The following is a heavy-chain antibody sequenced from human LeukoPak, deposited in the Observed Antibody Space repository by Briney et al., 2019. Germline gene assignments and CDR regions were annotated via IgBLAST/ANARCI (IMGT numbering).Heavy chain of an antibody. D-gene: IGHD6-13*01. J-gene: IGHJ6*02. CDR3: ARGRDSSSWYYYYYYYGMDV. V-gene: IGHV1-18*01. CDR1: GYTFTSYG. CDR2: ISAYNGNT. Sequence: ASVKVSCTASGYTFTSYGISWVRQAPGQGLEWMGWISAYNGNTNYAQKLQGRVTMTTDTSTSTAYMELRSLRSDDTAVYYCARGRDSSSWYYYYYYYGMDVWGQGTTVTVSS.